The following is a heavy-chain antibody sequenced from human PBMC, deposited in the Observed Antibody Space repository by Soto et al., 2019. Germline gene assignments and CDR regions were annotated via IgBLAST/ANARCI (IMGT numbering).Heavy chain of an antibody. Sequence: GGSLRLSCAASGFTFRNNGMHWFRQAPGKGLEWVAVIWFDGSKDYYADSVKGRFTISRDNSKNTLYLQMNSLRAEDTAVYYCAKNSPEDDFWSGGYGMDVWGQGTTVTFSS. D-gene: IGHD3-3*01. V-gene: IGHV3-30*02. CDR1: GFTFRNNG. J-gene: IGHJ6*02. CDR3: AKNSPEDDFWSGGYGMDV. CDR2: IWFDGSKD.